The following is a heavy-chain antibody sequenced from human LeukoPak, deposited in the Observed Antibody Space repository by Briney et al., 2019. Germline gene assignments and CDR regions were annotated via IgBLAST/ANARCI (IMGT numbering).Heavy chain of an antibody. CDR2: IYHSGST. Sequence: SGTLSLTCAVSGGSISSSNWWSWVRQPPGKGLEWIGEIYHSGSTNYNPSLKSRVTISVDTSKNQFSLKLSSVTAADTAVYYCARELAVADINWFDPWGQGTLVTVSS. CDR1: GGSISSSNW. D-gene: IGHD6-19*01. CDR3: ARELAVADINWFDP. J-gene: IGHJ5*02. V-gene: IGHV4-4*02.